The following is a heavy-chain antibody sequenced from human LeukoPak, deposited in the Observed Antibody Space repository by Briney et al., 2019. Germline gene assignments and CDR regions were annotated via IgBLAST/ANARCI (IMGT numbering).Heavy chain of an antibody. V-gene: IGHV3-69-1*02. CDR3: AREDSGSYDDYFYYGMDV. CDR2: VSASSDI. J-gene: IGHJ6*02. Sequence: PGGSLRLSCAASGFTFSSYTMNWVRQAPGKGLQWVSTVSASSDIHYSDSVKGRFTISRDNARNSLYLQMNSLRADDTALYYCAREDSGSYDDYFYYGMDVWGQGTTITVSS. CDR1: GFTFSSYT. D-gene: IGHD1-26*01.